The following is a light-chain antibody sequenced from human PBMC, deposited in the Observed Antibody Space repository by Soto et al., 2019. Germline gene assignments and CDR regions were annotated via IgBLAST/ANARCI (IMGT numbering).Light chain of an antibody. CDR2: RIS. V-gene: IGKV2-30*01. CDR3: MQGTHWPYT. CDR1: QGLVDNDGYSY. Sequence: VVMTQSPLSMAVTLGEPASVSCRSSQGLVDNDGYSYLSWFHQRPGQSPRRRIYRISNRDSGVPDRISGSGSGTDFTLKISRVEAEDVGVYYCMQGTHWPYTFGQGTHLEI. J-gene: IGKJ2*01.